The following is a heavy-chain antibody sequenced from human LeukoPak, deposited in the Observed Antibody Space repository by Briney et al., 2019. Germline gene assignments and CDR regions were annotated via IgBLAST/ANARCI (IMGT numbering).Heavy chain of an antibody. CDR2: MNPNSGNT. J-gene: IGHJ6*03. CDR1: GYTFTSYD. D-gene: IGHD3-3*01. V-gene: IGHV1-8*01. Sequence: ASVKVSCKASGYTFTSYDINWVRQATGQGLEWMGWMNPNSGNTGYAQKFQGRVTMTRNTSIGTAYMELSRLRSEETAVYYCARAERNYDFWSGYFAYPQTDYYYYMDVWGKGTTVTVSS. CDR3: ARAERNYDFWSGYFAYPQTDYYYYMDV.